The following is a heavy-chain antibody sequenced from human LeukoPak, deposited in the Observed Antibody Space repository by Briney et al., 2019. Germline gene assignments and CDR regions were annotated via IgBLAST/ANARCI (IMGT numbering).Heavy chain of an antibody. CDR2: IDPNSGGT. CDR3: ARALDSSGYFDY. Sequence: GASVKVSCKASGYTFTGYYMHWVRQAPGQGLEWMGWIDPNSGGTNYAQKFQGRVTMTRDTSISTAYMELSRLRSDDTAVYYCARALDSSGYFDYWGQGTLVTVSS. V-gene: IGHV1-2*02. D-gene: IGHD3-22*01. CDR1: GYTFTGYY. J-gene: IGHJ4*02.